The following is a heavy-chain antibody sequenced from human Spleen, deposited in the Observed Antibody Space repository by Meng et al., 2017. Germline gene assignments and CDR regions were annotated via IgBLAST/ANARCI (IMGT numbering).Heavy chain of an antibody. D-gene: IGHD4-11*01. CDR2: INHSGST. V-gene: IGHV4-34*01. J-gene: IGHJ4*02. CDR1: GGSISRYY. Sequence: QVQLQESGPGLLRPSETLSLTCSVSGGSISRYYWSWIRQPPGKGLEWIGEINHSGSTNYNPSLESRATISVDTSQNNLPLKLSSVTAADSAVYYCARGPTTMAHDFDYWGQGTLVTVSS. CDR3: ARGPTTMAHDFDY.